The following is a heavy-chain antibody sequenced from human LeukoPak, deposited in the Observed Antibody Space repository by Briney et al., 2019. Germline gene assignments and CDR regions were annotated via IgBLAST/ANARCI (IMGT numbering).Heavy chain of an antibody. D-gene: IGHD4-11*01. CDR3: ARDDSPTLTGPAYYDAFDI. V-gene: IGHV3-7*01. Sequence: PGGSLRLSCAASGFTFSNYWMTWVRQAPGKGLEWVANIRRDGSQIHYVDSVKGRFTISRDNAKNSLSPQMNSLRAEDTAIYYCARDDSPTLTGPAYYDAFDIWGQGIMVTVSS. J-gene: IGHJ3*02. CDR2: IRRDGSQI. CDR1: GFTFSNYW.